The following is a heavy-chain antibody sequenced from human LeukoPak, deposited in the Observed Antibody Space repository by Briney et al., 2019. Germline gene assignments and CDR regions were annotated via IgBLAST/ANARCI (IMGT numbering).Heavy chain of an antibody. CDR2: IRDDGVNK. CDR3: AREGFAAASDI. CDR1: AFTFSRYG. D-gene: IGHD2-15*01. V-gene: IGHV3-30*02. Sequence: GGSLRLSCAASAFTFSRYGMHWVRQAPGKGLEWVAFIRDDGVNKYYADSVKGRFTISRDNAKNSMYLQMNSLRAEDTAVYYCAREGFAAASDIWGQGTMVTVSS. J-gene: IGHJ3*02.